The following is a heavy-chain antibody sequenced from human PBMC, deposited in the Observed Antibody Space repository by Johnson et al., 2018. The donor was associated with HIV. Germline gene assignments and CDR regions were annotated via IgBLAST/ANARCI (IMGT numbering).Heavy chain of an antibody. CDR3: TRGWGYAFDV. J-gene: IGHJ3*01. Sequence: VQLVESGGGLVQPGGSLRLSCAASGFTFSSYAMHWVRQAPGKGLEYVSAISSNGGSTYYANSVKGRFTISRDNSKNTLYLQMGSLRAEDMAVYYCTRGWGYAFDVWGQGTMVTVSS. V-gene: IGHV3-64*01. D-gene: IGHD3-10*01. CDR2: ISSNGGST. CDR1: GFTFSSYA.